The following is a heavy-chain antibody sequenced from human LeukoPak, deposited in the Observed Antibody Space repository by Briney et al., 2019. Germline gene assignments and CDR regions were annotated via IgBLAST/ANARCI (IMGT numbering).Heavy chain of an antibody. CDR1: GFTFSSYG. CDR3: AKGRKGLLFVPGVDFDY. CDR2: IRYDGSNK. Sequence: PGGSLRLSCAASGFTFSSYGIHWVRQAPGKGLEWVAFIRYDGSNKYHADSVKGRFTISRDNSKNTLFLQMKSLRPEDTAVYYCAKGRKGLLFVPGVDFDYWGRGTLVTVS. D-gene: IGHD3-10*01. J-gene: IGHJ4*02. V-gene: IGHV3-30*02.